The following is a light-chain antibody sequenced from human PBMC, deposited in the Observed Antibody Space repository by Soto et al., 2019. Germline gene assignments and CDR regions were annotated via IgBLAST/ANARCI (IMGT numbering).Light chain of an antibody. Sequence: DIQMTQSPSSLSASVGDRVTITCRASQSISSYLSWYQQKPGKAPKRLIYVGSTLQSGVPSRFSGSGSGTDFTLTISSLQPEDFATYFCQQHYTTPFTFGGGTKVDVK. CDR2: VGS. CDR1: QSISSY. CDR3: QQHYTTPFT. V-gene: IGKV1-39*01. J-gene: IGKJ4*01.